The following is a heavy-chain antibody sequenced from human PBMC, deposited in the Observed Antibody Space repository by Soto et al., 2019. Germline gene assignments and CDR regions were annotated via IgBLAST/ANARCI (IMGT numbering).Heavy chain of an antibody. CDR1: GCSISSYY. Sequence: SETLSLTCTVSGCSISSYYWSWIRQPPGKGLEWTGYIYYSGSTNYNPSLKSRVTISVDTSKNQFSLKLSSVTAADTAVYYCARHPYSSSPRSWFDPWGQGTLVTVSS. CDR2: IYYSGST. V-gene: IGHV4-59*08. D-gene: IGHD6-6*01. J-gene: IGHJ5*02. CDR3: ARHPYSSSPRSWFDP.